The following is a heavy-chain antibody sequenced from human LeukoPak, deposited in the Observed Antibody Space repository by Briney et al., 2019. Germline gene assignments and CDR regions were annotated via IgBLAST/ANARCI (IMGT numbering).Heavy chain of an antibody. D-gene: IGHD5-12*01. CDR3: ARRRRGYSGYVGWWFDP. Sequence: SETLSLTCAVYGGSFSGYYWSWIRQPPGKGLEWIGEINHSGSTNYNPSLKSRVTISVDTSKNQFSLKLSSVTAADTAVYYCARRRRGYSGYVGWWFDPWGQGTLVTVSS. CDR1: GGSFSGYY. V-gene: IGHV4-34*01. J-gene: IGHJ5*02. CDR2: INHSGST.